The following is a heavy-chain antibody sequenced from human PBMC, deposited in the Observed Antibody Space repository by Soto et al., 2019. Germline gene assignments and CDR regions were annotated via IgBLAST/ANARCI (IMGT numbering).Heavy chain of an antibody. J-gene: IGHJ3*02. V-gene: IGHV1-8*02. CDR1: GYTFTRYY. Sequence: ASLKRSCKASGYTFTRYYMHWGRRAPGQRLEWIGWINPNSGSTGYAQKFQGRVTMTRNTSISTAYMELSSLRSEDTAVYYCATRYSIHDAFDIWGQGTMVTVSS. CDR2: INPNSGST. CDR3: ATRYSIHDAFDI. D-gene: IGHD4-4*01.